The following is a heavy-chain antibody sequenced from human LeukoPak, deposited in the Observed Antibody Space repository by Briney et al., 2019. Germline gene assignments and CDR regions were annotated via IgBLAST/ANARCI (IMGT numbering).Heavy chain of an antibody. V-gene: IGHV4-39*07. CDR3: ARAIAQLGAQAHLDY. J-gene: IGHJ4*02. Sequence: SETLSLTCTVSGDSISSSKKYWGWVRQPPGKGLEWIGSIYYSGNTYYNPSLKSRVTISLDTSRNQFSLRLSSVTAADTAVYYCARAIAQLGAQAHLDYWGQGTLVTVSP. CDR2: IYYSGNT. CDR1: GDSISSSKKY. D-gene: IGHD1-26*01.